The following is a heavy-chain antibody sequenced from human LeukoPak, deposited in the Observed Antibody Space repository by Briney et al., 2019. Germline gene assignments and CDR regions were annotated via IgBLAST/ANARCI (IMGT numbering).Heavy chain of an antibody. V-gene: IGHV3-23*01. D-gene: IGHD3-9*01. CDR2: VTGRGSST. J-gene: IGHJ4*02. Sequence: GASLRLSCVASGFTFSNYAMSWVRQAPGKRLEWVSAVTGRGSSTYYADSVKGRFTISRDNSRNTLFLQMNSLRAEDTAIYYCAKWGDFDILTGYYVSDFWGQGTLVTVSS. CDR1: GFTFSNYA. CDR3: AKWGDFDILTGYYVSDF.